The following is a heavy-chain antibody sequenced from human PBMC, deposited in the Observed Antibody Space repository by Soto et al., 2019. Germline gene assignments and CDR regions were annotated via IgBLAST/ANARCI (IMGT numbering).Heavy chain of an antibody. CDR3: AREVVVVPAARLDAFDI. D-gene: IGHD2-2*01. V-gene: IGHV4-59*01. CDR2: IYYSGST. J-gene: IGHJ3*02. Sequence: SETLSLTCAVYGGSFSGYYWSWIRQPPGKGLEWIGYIYYSGSTNYNPSLRSRVTISVDTSKNQFSLKLSSVTAADTAVYYCAREVVVVPAARLDAFDIWGQGTMVTVSS. CDR1: GGSFSGYY.